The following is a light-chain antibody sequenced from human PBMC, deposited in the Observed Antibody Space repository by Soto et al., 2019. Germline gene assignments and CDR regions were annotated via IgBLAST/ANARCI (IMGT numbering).Light chain of an antibody. CDR3: QQHNNRSPWT. V-gene: IGKV3-15*01. CDR2: GAA. CDR1: QSVRSN. Sequence: DILMTPSPSTLSESPGERATLYCEASQSVRSNLALYQQKPGEAPRRLIYGAATRATGIPARFIGSGAGKEVTITISSLQSPDHFVYYYQQHNNRSPWTFGQGTKVDIK. J-gene: IGKJ1*01.